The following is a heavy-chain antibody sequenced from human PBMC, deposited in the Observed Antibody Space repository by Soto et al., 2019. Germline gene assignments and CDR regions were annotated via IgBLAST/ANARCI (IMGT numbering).Heavy chain of an antibody. D-gene: IGHD2-8*02. CDR3: ATSVGIAPSGVDGIGV. CDR2: IIPILTTP. V-gene: IGHV1-69*01. Sequence: QAQLVQSGAEVNKTGSSVNVSCKASVCTFSIHGFSWVRQDPGQGPEWIGGIIPILTTPNSAQKVQGRVPIVADESTTSVYMELSSLKFEYTAGYYCATSVGIAPSGVDGIGVWGQGTSVTVSS. CDR1: VCTFSIHG. J-gene: IGHJ6*02.